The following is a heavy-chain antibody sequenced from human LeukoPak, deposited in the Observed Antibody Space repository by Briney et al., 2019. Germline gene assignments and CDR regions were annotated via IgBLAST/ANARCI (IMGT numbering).Heavy chain of an antibody. V-gene: IGHV4-38-2*02. CDR3: ARDPYSGSYFGIRAFDI. Sequence: PSETLSLTCAVSGYSVSSGYYWGWIRQPPGKGLEWIGSIYHSGSTYYNPSLKSRVTISVDTSKNQFSLKLSSVTAADTAVYYCARDPYSGSYFGIRAFDIWGQGTMVTVSS. J-gene: IGHJ3*02. CDR1: GYSVSSGYY. CDR2: IYHSGST. D-gene: IGHD1-26*01.